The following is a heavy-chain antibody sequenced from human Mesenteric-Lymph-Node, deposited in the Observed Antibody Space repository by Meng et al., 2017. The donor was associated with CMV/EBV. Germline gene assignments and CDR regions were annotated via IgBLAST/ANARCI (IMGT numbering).Heavy chain of an antibody. Sequence: EVQLVESGGGLVKPGGSLRLSSVASDFTLNGAWMNWVRQAPGKGLEWVGRVKSASAGGAADAAAPVKGRFTVSRDDSRKTVHLQMDNLKIEDTAVYYCTTGWDQYFDFWGQGALVTVSS. D-gene: IGHD1-26*01. J-gene: IGHJ4*02. CDR2: VKSASAGGAA. V-gene: IGHV3-15*07. CDR1: DFTLNGAW. CDR3: TTGWDQYFDF.